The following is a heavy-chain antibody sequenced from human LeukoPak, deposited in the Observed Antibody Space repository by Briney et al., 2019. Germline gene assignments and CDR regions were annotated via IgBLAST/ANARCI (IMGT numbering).Heavy chain of an antibody. V-gene: IGHV4-34*01. CDR1: GGSFSGYY. CDR2: INHSGST. J-gene: IGHJ5*02. Sequence: SEALSLTCAVYGGSFSGYYWSWIRQPPGKGLEWIGEINHSGSTNYNPSLKSRVTISVDTSKNQFSLKLSSVTAADTAVYYCARARGVTTLDNWFDPWGQGTLVTVSS. D-gene: IGHD4-23*01. CDR3: ARARGVTTLDNWFDP.